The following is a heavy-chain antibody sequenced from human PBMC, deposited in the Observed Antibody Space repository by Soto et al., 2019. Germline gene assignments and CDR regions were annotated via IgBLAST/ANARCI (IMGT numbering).Heavy chain of an antibody. D-gene: IGHD3-10*01. J-gene: IGHJ6*02. CDR1: GGSVSSGSYY. V-gene: IGHV4-61*01. CDR2: VYYSGTT. Sequence: KTSETLSLTCTVSGGSVSSGSYYWSWIRQPPGKGLEWIGYVYYSGTTNYNPSLKSRVTISLDTSKKQFSLKLNSVTAADTAVYYCARDTTYRGVIRSYYGMDVWGQGTTVTVSS. CDR3: ARDTTYRGVIRSYYGMDV.